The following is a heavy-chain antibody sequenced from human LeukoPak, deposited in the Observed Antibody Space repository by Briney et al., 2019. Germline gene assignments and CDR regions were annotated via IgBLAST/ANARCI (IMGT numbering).Heavy chain of an antibody. CDR2: ISYGGSNK. CDR1: GFTFSSYG. J-gene: IGHJ4*02. CDR3: ARDGPCGGGSCYFRRYFDY. V-gene: IGHV3-30*19. D-gene: IGHD2-15*01. Sequence: GRSLRLSCAASGFTFSSYGMHWVRQAPGKGLEWVAVISYGGSNKYYADSVKGRFTISRDNSKNTPYLQMNSLRAEDTAVYYCARDGPCGGGSCYFRRYFDYWGQGTLVTVSS.